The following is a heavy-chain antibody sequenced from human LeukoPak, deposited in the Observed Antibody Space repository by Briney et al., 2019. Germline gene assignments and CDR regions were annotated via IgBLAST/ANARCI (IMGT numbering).Heavy chain of an antibody. V-gene: IGHV3-23*01. CDR2: ISRSGGST. J-gene: IGHJ6*02. CDR3: AKGNYGDYLAMDV. D-gene: IGHD4-17*01. Sequence: PGGSLRLSCAASGFTFSNYAMTWVRQAPGKGLEWVSTISRSGGSTYYADSVRGRLTISRDISKNTLYLQMNSLRAEDTAVYYCAKGNYGDYLAMDVWGQGTTVTVSS. CDR1: GFTFSNYA.